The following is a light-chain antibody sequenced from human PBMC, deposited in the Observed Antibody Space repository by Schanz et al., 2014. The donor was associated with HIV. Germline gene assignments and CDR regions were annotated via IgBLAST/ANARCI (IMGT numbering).Light chain of an antibody. CDR3: QQTYNYPRT. Sequence: DLQMPQSPSSLSASVGDRVTITCRASQSISSYLNWYQQKPGKAPKLLIYAASSLQSGVPSRFSGSGSGTDFTLTISSLQPEDFATYYCQQTYNYPRTFGQGTKLEIK. CDR1: QSISSY. CDR2: AAS. J-gene: IGKJ2*01. V-gene: IGKV1-39*01.